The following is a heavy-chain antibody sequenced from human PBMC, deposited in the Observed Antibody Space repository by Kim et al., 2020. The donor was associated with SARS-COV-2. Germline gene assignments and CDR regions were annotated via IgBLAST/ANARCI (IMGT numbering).Heavy chain of an antibody. CDR1: GYTFTSYA. Sequence: ASVKVSCKASGYTFTSYAMHWVRQAPGQRLEWMGWINAGNGNTKYSQKFQGRVTITRDTSESTAYMELSSLRSEDTAVYYCARDAREVVAATTYYYYGMDVWGQGTTVTVSS. D-gene: IGHD2-15*01. CDR3: ARDAREVVAATTYYYYGMDV. V-gene: IGHV1-3*01. CDR2: INAGNGNT. J-gene: IGHJ6*02.